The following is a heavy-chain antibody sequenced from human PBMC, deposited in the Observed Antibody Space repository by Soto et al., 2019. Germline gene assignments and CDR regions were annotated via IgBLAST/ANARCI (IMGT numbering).Heavy chain of an antibody. CDR3: ARAPAPLYSSSWYSFDY. Sequence: QVQLQESGPGLVKPSETLSLTCTVSGGSISSYYWSWIRQPPGKGLEWIGYIYYSGSTNYNPSLKSRVTISVDTSKNQFSLKLSSVTAADTAVYYCARAPAPLYSSSWYSFDYWGQGTLVPVSS. D-gene: IGHD6-13*01. J-gene: IGHJ4*02. CDR2: IYYSGST. CDR1: GGSISSYY. V-gene: IGHV4-59*01.